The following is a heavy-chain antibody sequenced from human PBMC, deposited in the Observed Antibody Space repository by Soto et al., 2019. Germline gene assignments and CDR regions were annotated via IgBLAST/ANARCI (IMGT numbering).Heavy chain of an antibody. CDR3: ARDLWGYCGTDCYPLDV. Sequence: SETLSLTCTVSGGSISTYYWNWIRQPPGKGLEWIVYIYNSKSTNYNPSLKSRVSISGDTSKNQLSLKLNSVTAADTAVYFCARDLWGYCGTDCYPLDVWGQGTTVTVSS. CDR2: IYNSKST. J-gene: IGHJ6*02. CDR1: GGSISTYY. D-gene: IGHD2-21*02. V-gene: IGHV4-59*01.